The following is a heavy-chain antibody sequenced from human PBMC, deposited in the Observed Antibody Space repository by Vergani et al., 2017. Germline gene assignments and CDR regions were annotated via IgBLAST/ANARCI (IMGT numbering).Heavy chain of an antibody. CDR3: AKGLLLDYDSSGYSQGFDY. D-gene: IGHD3-22*01. CDR2: ISGSGGST. CDR1: GFPFTSYA. J-gene: IGHJ4*02. V-gene: IGHV3-23*01. Sequence: EVQLLESGGGLVQPGGSLRLSCAASGFPFTSYAMSGVGPAPGQGLEWVSAISGSGGSTYSADSVKGRFTISRDNSKNTLYLQMNSLRAEDTAVYYCAKGLLLDYDSSGYSQGFDYWGQGTLVTVSS.